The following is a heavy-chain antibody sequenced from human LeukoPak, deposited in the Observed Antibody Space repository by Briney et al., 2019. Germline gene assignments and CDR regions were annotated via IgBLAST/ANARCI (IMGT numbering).Heavy chain of an antibody. CDR3: ARDYDWSYGDHALRY. CDR1: AYTFSNYD. J-gene: IGHJ4*02. CDR2: MDPNSGNT. V-gene: IGHV1-8*03. D-gene: IGHD4-17*01. Sequence: ASVRVSCEASAYTFSNYDINWVRQATGQGLEWVGWMDPNSGNTGFAQKFEGRVTITRNTSISTAYMEVSNLTSEDTAVYYCARDYDWSYGDHALRYWGQGTLVTVSS.